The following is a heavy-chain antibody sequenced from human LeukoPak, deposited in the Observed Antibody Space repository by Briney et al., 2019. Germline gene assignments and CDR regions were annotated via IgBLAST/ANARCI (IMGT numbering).Heavy chain of an antibody. Sequence: ASVKVSCKASGYTFTGYYMHWVRQAPGQGLEWMGIINPSGGSTSYAQKFQGRVTMTRDTSTSTVYMELSSLRSEDTAVYYCARDAPYYYGEGGGFDYWGQGTLVTVSS. D-gene: IGHD3-10*01. J-gene: IGHJ4*02. V-gene: IGHV1-46*01. CDR2: INPSGGST. CDR1: GYTFTGYY. CDR3: ARDAPYYYGEGGGFDY.